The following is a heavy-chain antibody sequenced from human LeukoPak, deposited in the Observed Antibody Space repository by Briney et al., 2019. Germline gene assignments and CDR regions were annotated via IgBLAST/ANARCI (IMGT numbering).Heavy chain of an antibody. Sequence: GASVKVSCKVSGYTLTELSMHWVRQAPGKGLEWMGGFDPEDGETIYAQKFQGRVTMTEDTSTDTAYMELSSLRSEETAVYYCVTVARNMPPLWGQGTLVTVSS. CDR1: GYTLTELS. CDR3: VTVARNMPPL. D-gene: IGHD1-14*01. J-gene: IGHJ4*02. V-gene: IGHV1-24*01. CDR2: FDPEDGET.